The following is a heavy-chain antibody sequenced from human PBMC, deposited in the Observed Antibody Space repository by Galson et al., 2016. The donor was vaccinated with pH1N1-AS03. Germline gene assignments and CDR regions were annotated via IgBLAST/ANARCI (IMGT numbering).Heavy chain of an antibody. Sequence: SLRLSCAVSGFSLSNYWMTWVRQAPGKGLEWVANINKDGSEKSYVDSVKGRFTISRDTAKNSVFLQMNSLRAEDTAIYYCARGWYDFWSGYLVDPFDYWGQGALATVSS. CDR3: ARGWYDFWSGYLVDPFDY. V-gene: IGHV3-7*03. CDR2: INKDGSEK. J-gene: IGHJ4*02. D-gene: IGHD3-3*01. CDR1: GFSLSNYW.